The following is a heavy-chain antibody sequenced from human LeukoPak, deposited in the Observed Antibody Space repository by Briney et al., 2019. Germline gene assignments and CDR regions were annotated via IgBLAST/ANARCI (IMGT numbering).Heavy chain of an antibody. D-gene: IGHD1-1*01. V-gene: IGHV3-23*01. CDR3: ANEVRPNDY. CDR2: IDISGGST. J-gene: IGHJ4*02. CDR1: GFSFSSHA. Sequence: PGGSLRLSCAASGFSFSSHAMCWVRQAPGKGLEWVSSIDISGGSTYYADSVQGRFTISRDNSKNTLYLQMNSLRAEDTAVYYCANEVRPNDYWGQGTMVTVSS.